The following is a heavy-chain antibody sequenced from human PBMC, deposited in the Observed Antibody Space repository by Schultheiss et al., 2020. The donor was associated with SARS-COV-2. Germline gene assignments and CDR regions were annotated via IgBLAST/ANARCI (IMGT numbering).Heavy chain of an antibody. CDR3: ARGNIVVVVAATRSSWFDP. CDR1: GGSISTYF. D-gene: IGHD2-15*01. J-gene: IGHJ5*02. Sequence: GSLRLSCTVSGGSISTYFWSWLRQPPGKGLEWIGFIYESGSTNYNPSLKSRVTISVDTSKNQFSLKLSSVTAADTAVYYCARGNIVVVVAATRSSWFDPWGQGTLVTVSS. CDR2: IYESGST. V-gene: IGHV4-59*12.